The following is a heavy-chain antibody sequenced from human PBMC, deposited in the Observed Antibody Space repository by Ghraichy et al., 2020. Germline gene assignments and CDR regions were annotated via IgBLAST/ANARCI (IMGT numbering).Heavy chain of an antibody. Sequence: ASVKVSCKASGYTFTGYYIHWVRQAPGQGLEWKGWINPNSGGTNYAQKFEGRVTMVTDTSISTAYMELSRLRSDDTAVYYCAREWVYNCNATFDYWGQGTLVTASS. CDR3: AREWVYNCNATFDY. CDR1: GYTFTGYY. J-gene: IGHJ4*02. D-gene: IGHD1-20*01. V-gene: IGHV1-2*02. CDR2: INPNSGGT.